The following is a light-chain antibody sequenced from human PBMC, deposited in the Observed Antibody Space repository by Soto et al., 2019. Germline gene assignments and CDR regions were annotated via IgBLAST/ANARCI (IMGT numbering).Light chain of an antibody. V-gene: IGKV1-27*01. CDR3: RKCYSAPQS. CDR2: AAS. CDR1: QGIRNY. J-gene: IGKJ1*01. Sequence: DIQMTQSPSSLSASVGDRVTITCRASQGIRNYLAWYQQKPGKVPKLLIYAASTLQCGVPSRFSGSGSGTGFTLTISSLQPEDDTTYYCRKCYSAPQSFGQGTKVEIK.